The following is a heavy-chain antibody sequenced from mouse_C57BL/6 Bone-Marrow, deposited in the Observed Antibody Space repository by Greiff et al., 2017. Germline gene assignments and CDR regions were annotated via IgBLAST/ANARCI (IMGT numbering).Heavy chain of an antibody. J-gene: IGHJ3*01. D-gene: IGHD1-1*01. Sequence: EVKVVESGGDLVKPGGSLKLSCAASGFTFSSYGMSWVRQTPDKRLEWVATISSGGSYTYYPDSVKGRFTISRDNAKNTLYLQMSSLKSEDTAMYYCSRGPTVGKAYWGQGTLVTVSA. V-gene: IGHV5-6*01. CDR2: ISSGGSYT. CDR1: GFTFSSYG. CDR3: SRGPTVGKAY.